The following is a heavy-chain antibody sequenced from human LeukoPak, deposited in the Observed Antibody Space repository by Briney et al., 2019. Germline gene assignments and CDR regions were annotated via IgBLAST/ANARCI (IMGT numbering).Heavy chain of an antibody. V-gene: IGHV1-69*01. CDR1: GGTFSSYA. CDR3: AREAGYGMDV. J-gene: IGHJ6*02. CDR2: IIPIFGTA. Sequence: ASVKVSCKASGGTFSSYAISWVRQAPGQGLEWMGGIIPIFGTANYAQKFQGRVTITADESTSTAYMELSSLRSDDTAVYYCAREAGYGMDVWGQGTTVTVSS.